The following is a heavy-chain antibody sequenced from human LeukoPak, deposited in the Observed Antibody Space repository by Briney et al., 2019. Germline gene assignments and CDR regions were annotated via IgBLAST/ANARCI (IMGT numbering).Heavy chain of an antibody. CDR2: ISSSGSTI. Sequence: AGGCLRLSCAASGFTFSDYYMSWIRQAPGKGLERVSYISSSGSTIYYADSVKGRFTISRDNAKNSLYLQMNSLRAEDTAVYYCARDWGSSWYAGWFDPWGQGTLVTVPS. CDR3: ARDWGSSWYAGWFDP. D-gene: IGHD6-13*01. J-gene: IGHJ5*02. CDR1: GFTFSDYY. V-gene: IGHV3-11*01.